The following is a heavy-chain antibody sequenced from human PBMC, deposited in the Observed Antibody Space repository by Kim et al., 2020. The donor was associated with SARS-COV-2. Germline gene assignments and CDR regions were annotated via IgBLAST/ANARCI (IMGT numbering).Heavy chain of an antibody. Sequence: SETLSLTCTVSGYSISSGYYWGWIRQPPGKGLEWIGSIYHSGSTYYNPSLKSRVTISVDTSKNQFSLKLSSVTAADTAVYYCAREEWELTRDYYYGMDVWGQGTTVTVSS. V-gene: IGHV4-38-2*02. CDR3: AREEWELTRDYYYGMDV. CDR1: GYSISSGYY. D-gene: IGHD1-26*01. CDR2: IYHSGST. J-gene: IGHJ6*02.